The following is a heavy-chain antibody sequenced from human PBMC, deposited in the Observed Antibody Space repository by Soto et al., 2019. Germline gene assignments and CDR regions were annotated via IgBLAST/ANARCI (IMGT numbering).Heavy chain of an antibody. D-gene: IGHD5-12*01. CDR2: IKQDGSEK. V-gene: IGHV3-7*01. Sequence: GGSLRLSCAASGFTFSSYWMSWVRQAPGKGLEWVANIKQDGSEKYYVDSVKGRFTISRDNAKNSLYLQMNSLRAEDTAVYYCARVCGDIVATISFGYSYYYMYVWGKGTTVTVSS. CDR3: ARVCGDIVATISFGYSYYYMYV. J-gene: IGHJ6*03. CDR1: GFTFSSYW.